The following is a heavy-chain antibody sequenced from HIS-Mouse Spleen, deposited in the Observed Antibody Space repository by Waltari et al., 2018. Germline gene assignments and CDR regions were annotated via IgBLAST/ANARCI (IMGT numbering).Heavy chain of an antibody. CDR3: ARKRTASGWFDP. J-gene: IGHJ5*02. CDR1: GGSISSSSYY. D-gene: IGHD2-21*02. V-gene: IGHV4-39*01. CDR2: IYYSGST. Sequence: QLQLQESGPGLVKPSETLSPTCTVPGGSISSSSYYWGWIRQPPGKGLGWIGSIYYSGSTYYNPSLKSRVTISVDTSKNQFSLKLSSVTAADTAVYYCARKRTASGWFDPWGQGTLVTVSS.